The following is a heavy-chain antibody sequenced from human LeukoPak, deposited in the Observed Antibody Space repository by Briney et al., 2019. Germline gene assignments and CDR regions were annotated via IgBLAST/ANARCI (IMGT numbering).Heavy chain of an antibody. CDR2: IKQDGSEK. CDR3: ATAQLYYYDSSGPPNWYFDL. D-gene: IGHD3-22*01. CDR1: GFTFSSYW. Sequence: GGSLRLSCAASGFTFSSYWMSWVRQAPGKGLEGVANIKQDGSEKYYVDSVKGRFTISRDNAKNSLYLQMNSLRAEDTAVYYCATAQLYYYDSSGPPNWYFDLWGRGTLATVSS. V-gene: IGHV3-7*01. J-gene: IGHJ2*01.